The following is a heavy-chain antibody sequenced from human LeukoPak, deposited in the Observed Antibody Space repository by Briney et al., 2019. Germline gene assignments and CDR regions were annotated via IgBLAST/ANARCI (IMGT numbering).Heavy chain of an antibody. D-gene: IGHD4-17*01. CDR3: ARATDGDYVPY. Sequence: GGSLRLSCAASGFTFSSYAMSWVRQAPGKGLEWVSSISSSSSYINYADSVKGRFTISRDNAKNSLYLQMNSLRAEDTAVYYCARATDGDYVPYWGQGTLVTVSS. V-gene: IGHV3-21*01. CDR1: GFTFSSYA. J-gene: IGHJ4*02. CDR2: ISSSSSYI.